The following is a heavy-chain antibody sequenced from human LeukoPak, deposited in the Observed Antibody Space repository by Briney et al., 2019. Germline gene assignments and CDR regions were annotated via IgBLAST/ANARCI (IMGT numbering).Heavy chain of an antibody. CDR3: ARDLARLRSHYYYYMDV. CDR1: GGSISSYY. V-gene: IGHV4-59*01. CDR2: ISYTGST. Sequence: PSETLSLTCTVSGGSISSYYWSWIRQPPGKGLEWIGYISYTGSTNYNPSLKGRVTILADTSKNQLSLRLTSVIAADTAVYYCARDLARLRSHYYYYMDVWGKGTTVTVSS. D-gene: IGHD3-16*01. J-gene: IGHJ6*03.